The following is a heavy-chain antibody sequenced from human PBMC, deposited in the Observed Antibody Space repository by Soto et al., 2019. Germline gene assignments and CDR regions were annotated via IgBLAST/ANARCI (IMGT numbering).Heavy chain of an antibody. V-gene: IGHV4-39*07. J-gene: IGHJ5*02. CDR2: VYYSGTT. CDR3: ARARQYYDCELDP. D-gene: IGHD3-16*01. CDR1: GGSISSSIYY. Sequence: SETLSLTCTVSGGSISSSIYYWGWIRQPPGKGLEWIGSVYYSGTTYYNPSLKSRLSISLDTSENQFSLKLTSVTAADTAIYYCARARQYYDCELDPWGQGTLVTVSS.